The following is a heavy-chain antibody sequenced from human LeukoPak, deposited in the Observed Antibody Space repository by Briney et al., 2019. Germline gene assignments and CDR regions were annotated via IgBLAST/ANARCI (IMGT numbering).Heavy chain of an antibody. CDR3: ARDLDP. CDR1: GGSISSGGYS. Sequence: SETLSLTCAVSGGSISSGGYSWSWIRQPPGKGLEWIGYIYYSGSTNYNPSLKSRVTISVDTSKNQFSLKLSSVTAADTAVYYCARDLDPWGQGTLVTVSS. J-gene: IGHJ5*02. CDR2: IYYSGST. V-gene: IGHV4-61*08.